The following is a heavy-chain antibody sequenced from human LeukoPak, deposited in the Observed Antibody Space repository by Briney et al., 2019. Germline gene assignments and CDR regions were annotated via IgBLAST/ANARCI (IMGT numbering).Heavy chain of an antibody. D-gene: IGHD6-13*01. CDR2: IKQDGSEK. V-gene: IGHV3-7*01. CDR1: GFTFSSYW. J-gene: IGHJ6*02. Sequence: TGGSLRLSCAASGFTFSSYWMSWVRQAPGKGLEWVANIKQDGSEKYYVDSVKGRFTISRDNAKNSLYLQMNSLRAEDTAVYYCARVYGDSSSWYYYYYYGMDVWGQGTTVTVSS. CDR3: ARVYGDSSSWYYYYYYGMDV.